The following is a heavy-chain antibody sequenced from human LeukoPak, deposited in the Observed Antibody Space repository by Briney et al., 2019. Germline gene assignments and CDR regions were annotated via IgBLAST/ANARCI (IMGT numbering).Heavy chain of an antibody. Sequence: GWSLRLSCAASGFTFSSYAMHWVRQAPGKGLEWVAVISYDGSNKYYADSVKGRFTISRDNSKNTLYLQMNSPRAEDTAVYYCARDLTGPDRDYWGQGTLVTVSS. CDR2: ISYDGSNK. CDR3: ARDLTGPDRDY. CDR1: GFTFSSYA. D-gene: IGHD1-14*01. V-gene: IGHV3-30*04. J-gene: IGHJ4*02.